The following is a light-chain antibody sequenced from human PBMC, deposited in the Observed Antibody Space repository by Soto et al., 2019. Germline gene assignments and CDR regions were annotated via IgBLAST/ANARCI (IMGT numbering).Light chain of an antibody. V-gene: IGKV4-1*01. Sequence: DIVMTQSPDSLAVSLGERATINCKSSQSVLYSSNNKNYLAWYQQKPGQPPKLLIYWASTRASGVPDRFSGSGSGKDFTLTSSSLQAEDVAVYYCQQYYSIPPTFGQGTKVEIK. CDR2: WAS. J-gene: IGKJ1*01. CDR1: QSVLYSSNNKNY. CDR3: QQYYSIPPT.